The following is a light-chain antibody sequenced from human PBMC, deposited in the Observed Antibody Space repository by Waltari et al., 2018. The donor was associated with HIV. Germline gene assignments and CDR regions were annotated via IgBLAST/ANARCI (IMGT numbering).Light chain of an antibody. V-gene: IGKV4-1*01. Sequence: DLVITRPPDSLAVSLRARRIINCKASQSVLHSSSTKNYLAWYQQNPGQSPKLLIYWASTRESGVPDRFSGGGSGTDFTLTISSLQAEDVAVYYCQQYYSLPFTFGPGTKVDIK. J-gene: IGKJ3*01. CDR3: QQYYSLPFT. CDR2: WAS. CDR1: QSVLHSSSTKNY.